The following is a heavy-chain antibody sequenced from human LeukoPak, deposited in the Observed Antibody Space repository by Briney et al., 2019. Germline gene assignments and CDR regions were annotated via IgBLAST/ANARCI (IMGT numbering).Heavy chain of an antibody. D-gene: IGHD5-18*01. Sequence: GGSLRLSCAASGFSFSSFEMSWVRQAPGKGLEWVSYISSGGSTIYYADSVKGRFTISRDNSKNTLYLQMNSLKAGDTAVYYCARGTGYSYGYFDYWGQGTLVTVSS. J-gene: IGHJ4*02. CDR3: ARGTGYSYGYFDY. CDR1: GFSFSSFE. V-gene: IGHV3-48*03. CDR2: ISSGGSTI.